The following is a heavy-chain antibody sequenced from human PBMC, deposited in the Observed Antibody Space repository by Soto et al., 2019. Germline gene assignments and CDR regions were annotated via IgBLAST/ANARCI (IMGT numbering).Heavy chain of an antibody. CDR1: GGFISSGDYH. D-gene: IGHD4-4*01. Sequence: PSETLSLTCSVSGGFISSGDYHWSWIRQPPGKGLEWIGHIYFTGSTSYNPSLESRLTMSLDTSQNQFSLKLSSVTVADTAVYYCAREVDGYSQFDDWGQGTLVTVSS. CDR2: IYFTGST. J-gene: IGHJ4*02. V-gene: IGHV4-30-4*01. CDR3: AREVDGYSQFDD.